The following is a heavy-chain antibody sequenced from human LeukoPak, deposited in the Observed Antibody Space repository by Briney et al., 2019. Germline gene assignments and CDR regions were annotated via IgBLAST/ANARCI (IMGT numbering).Heavy chain of an antibody. V-gene: IGHV3-30*03. J-gene: IGHJ4*02. Sequence: GGSLRLSCAASGFTFSSYGMHWVRQAPGKGLEWVAVISYDGSNKYYADSVKGRFTISRDNSKNTLYLQMNSLRAEDTAVYYCASRRLDYGDHGGYWGQGTLVTVSS. CDR1: GFTFSSYG. CDR3: ASRRLDYGDHGGY. D-gene: IGHD4-17*01. CDR2: ISYDGSNK.